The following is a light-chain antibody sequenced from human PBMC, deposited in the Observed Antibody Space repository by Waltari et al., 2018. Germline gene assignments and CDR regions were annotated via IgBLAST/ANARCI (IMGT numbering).Light chain of an antibody. J-gene: IGKJ1*01. CDR1: HGVRKY. V-gene: IGKV3-20*01. CDR2: ETS. CDR3: QKYDRLPAT. Sequence: SCRASHGVRKYLAWYQQKPGQAPRLLIYETSIRATGIPDRFSGSGFGTDFSLTISSLDPEDFAVYFCQKYDRLPATFGQGTRVEIK.